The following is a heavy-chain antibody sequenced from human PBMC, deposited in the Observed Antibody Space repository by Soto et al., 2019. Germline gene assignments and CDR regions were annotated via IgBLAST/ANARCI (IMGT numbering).Heavy chain of an antibody. CDR3: AKEKSGSYFSSYFDS. J-gene: IGHJ4*02. V-gene: IGHV3-23*01. CDR1: RFTFSAYA. D-gene: IGHD1-26*01. CDR2: ISSHGDST. Sequence: PGGSLRLSCAASRFTFSAYAMSWDRQAPGKGLEWVSAISSHGDSTYYADSVKGRFTISRDNFKNTLYLQMNNLRADDTAVYYCAKEKSGSYFSSYFDSWGQGTLVTVSS.